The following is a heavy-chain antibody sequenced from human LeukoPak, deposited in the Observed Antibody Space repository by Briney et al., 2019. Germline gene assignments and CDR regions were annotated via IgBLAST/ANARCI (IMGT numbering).Heavy chain of an antibody. D-gene: IGHD6-19*01. CDR3: AKRRTKGIAVADVDY. CDR1: GFTFSSYG. CDR2: ISFDGSNE. J-gene: IGHJ4*02. V-gene: IGHV3-30*18. Sequence: PGGSLRLSCAASGFTFSSYGMHWVRQAPGKGLEWVAVISFDGSNEYYADSVKGRFTISRDNSKNMLYLQMNSLRAEDTAVYYCAKRRTKGIAVADVDYWGQGTLVTVSS.